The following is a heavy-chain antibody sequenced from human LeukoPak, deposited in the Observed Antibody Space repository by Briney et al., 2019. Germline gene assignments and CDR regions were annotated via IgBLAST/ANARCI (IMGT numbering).Heavy chain of an antibody. CDR3: AKAQQWLVRYCFDY. CDR1: GFTFSGYA. V-gene: IGHV3-23*01. J-gene: IGHJ4*02. D-gene: IGHD6-19*01. Sequence: GGSLRLSCAASGFTFSGYAMSWVRQAPGKGLEWVSAISGSGGSTYYADSVKGRFTISRDNSKNTLYLQMNSLRAEDTAVYYCAKAQQWLVRYCFDYWGQGTLVTVSS. CDR2: ISGSGGST.